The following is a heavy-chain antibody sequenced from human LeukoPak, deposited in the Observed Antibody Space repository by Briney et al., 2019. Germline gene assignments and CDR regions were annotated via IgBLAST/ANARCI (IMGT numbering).Heavy chain of an antibody. CDR1: GGSISGYY. V-gene: IGHV4-34*01. D-gene: IGHD2-2*01. J-gene: IGHJ4*02. CDR2: INHSGST. Sequence: KPSETLSLTCTVSGGSISGYYWSWIRQPPGKGLEWIGEINHSGSTNYNPSLKSRVTISVDTSKNQFSLKLSSVTAADTAVYYCARGSGFVPALDYWGQGTQVTVSS. CDR3: ARGSGFVPALDY.